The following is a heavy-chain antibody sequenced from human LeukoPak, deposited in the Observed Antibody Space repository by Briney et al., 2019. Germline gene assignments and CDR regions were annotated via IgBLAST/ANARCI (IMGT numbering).Heavy chain of an antibody. J-gene: IGHJ4*02. Sequence: GRSLRLSCAASGFTFSSYGMHWVRQAPGKGLEWVAVISYDGSNKYYADSVKGRFTISRDNSKNTLYLQMNSLRAEDTAVYYCAKGPLGYSSSWYEFYYWGQGTLVTVSS. D-gene: IGHD6-13*01. CDR3: AKGPLGYSSSWYEFYY. CDR2: ISYDGSNK. V-gene: IGHV3-30*18. CDR1: GFTFSSYG.